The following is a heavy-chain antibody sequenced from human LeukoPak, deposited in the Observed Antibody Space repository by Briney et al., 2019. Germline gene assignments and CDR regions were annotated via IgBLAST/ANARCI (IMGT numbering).Heavy chain of an antibody. CDR1: GGSFSGYY. V-gene: IGHV4-34*01. D-gene: IGHD3-16*02. J-gene: IGHJ4*02. Sequence: PSETLSLTCAVYGGSFSGYYWSWIRQPPGKGLEWIGEINHSGSTNYNLSLKSRVTISVDTSKNQFSLKLSSVTAADTAVYYCARALYYDYVWGSYRLDYWGQGTLVTVSS. CDR2: INHSGST. CDR3: ARALYYDYVWGSYRLDY.